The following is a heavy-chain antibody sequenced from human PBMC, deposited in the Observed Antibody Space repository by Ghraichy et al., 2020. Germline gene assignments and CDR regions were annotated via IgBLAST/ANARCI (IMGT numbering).Heavy chain of an antibody. D-gene: IGHD6-13*01. V-gene: IGHV3-49*03. Sequence: GGSLRLSCTGSGFTFGEYAMSWFRQAPGKGLEWVGLIRSKAYGGTTEFAASVKGRFTISRDDSKSIAYLQMNSLKTEDTAVYYCTRGSLAADPSEWPGRFDPWGQGTLVTVSS. CDR2: IRSKAYGGTT. J-gene: IGHJ5*02. CDR3: TRGSLAADPSEWPGRFDP. CDR1: GFTFGEYA.